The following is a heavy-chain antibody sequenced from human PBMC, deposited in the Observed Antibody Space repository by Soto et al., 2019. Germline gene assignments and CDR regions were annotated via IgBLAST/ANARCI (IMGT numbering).Heavy chain of an antibody. J-gene: IGHJ6*03. CDR1: GFTFSSYA. D-gene: IGHD1-1*01. CDR2: ISSNGGST. Sequence: GGSLRLSCAASGFTFSSYAMHWVRQAPGKGLEYVSAISSNGGSTYYANSVKGRFTISRDNSKNTLYLQMGSLRAEDMAVYYCARDPLGTDRPLPYYYMDVWGKGTTVTVSS. CDR3: ARDPLGTDRPLPYYYMDV. V-gene: IGHV3-64*01.